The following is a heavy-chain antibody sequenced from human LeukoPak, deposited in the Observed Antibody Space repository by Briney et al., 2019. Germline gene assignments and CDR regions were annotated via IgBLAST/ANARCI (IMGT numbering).Heavy chain of an antibody. CDR2: IIPIFGTA. V-gene: IGHV1-69*05. CDR3: ARASWELLAPDY. D-gene: IGHD1-26*01. J-gene: IGHJ4*02. Sequence: SVKVSCKASGGTFSSYAISWVRQAPGQGLEWMGGIIPIFGTANYAQKFQGRVTMTRNTSISTAYMELSSLRSEDTAVYYCARASWELLAPDYWGQGTLVTVSS. CDR1: GGTFSSYA.